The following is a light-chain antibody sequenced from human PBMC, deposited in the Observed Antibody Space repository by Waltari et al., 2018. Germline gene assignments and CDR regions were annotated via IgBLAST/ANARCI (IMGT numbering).Light chain of an antibody. Sequence: EIVMTQSPGTLSVSPGERATLSCRASQSVSSKVAWYQQRPGQAPRLLIYETSTRATVIPARFSGSASGTEFTLTISSLQSEDFAVYYCQQYNDWYTFGQGTNLEIK. J-gene: IGKJ2*01. CDR1: QSVSSK. CDR2: ETS. V-gene: IGKV3-15*01. CDR3: QQYNDWYT.